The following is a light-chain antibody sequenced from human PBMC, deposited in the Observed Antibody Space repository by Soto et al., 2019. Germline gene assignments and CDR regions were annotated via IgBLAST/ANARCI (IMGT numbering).Light chain of an antibody. Sequence: NFMLTQPHYVSESPGKTVTISCTRSSGSIASNYVQWYQQRPGSAPTTVIYEHNQRPSGVPDRFSGSTDGSSNSASLTISGLQTEDEADYYCQSFDISTVIFGGGTKLTVL. CDR1: SGSIASNY. CDR3: QSFDISTVI. J-gene: IGLJ2*01. V-gene: IGLV6-57*04. CDR2: EHN.